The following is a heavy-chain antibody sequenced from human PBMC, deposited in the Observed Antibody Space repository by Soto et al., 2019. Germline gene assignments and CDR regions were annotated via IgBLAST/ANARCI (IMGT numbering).Heavy chain of an antibody. CDR3: ARDNYDFWSGYRQNYGMDV. CDR2: INPNSGGT. V-gene: IGHV1-2*02. Sequence: ASVRVSCKXSGYTFTGYYMHWVRQAPGQGLEWMGWINPNSGGTNYAQKFQGRVTMTRDTSISTAYMELSRLRSDDTAVYYCARDNYDFWSGYRQNYGMDVWGQGTTVTVSS. D-gene: IGHD3-3*01. CDR1: GYTFTGYY. J-gene: IGHJ6*02.